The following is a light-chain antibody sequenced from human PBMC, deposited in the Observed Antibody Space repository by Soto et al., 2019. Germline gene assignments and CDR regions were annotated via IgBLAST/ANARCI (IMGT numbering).Light chain of an antibody. CDR2: EDC. Sequence: DIQMTQSPSTLSASVGDRVTITCRASQSIRSWLAWYPQKPRKDPKLLIYEDCSLESGVPSRFRGSGSGTEFTLTISSRQPDDVATYYCHQYNSHSALTFGQGTKVEIK. V-gene: IGKV1-5*01. CDR1: QSIRSW. CDR3: HQYNSHSALT. J-gene: IGKJ1*01.